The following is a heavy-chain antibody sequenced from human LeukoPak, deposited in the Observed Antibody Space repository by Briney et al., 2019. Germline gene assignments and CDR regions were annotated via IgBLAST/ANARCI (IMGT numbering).Heavy chain of an antibody. J-gene: IGHJ4*02. Sequence: GGSLRLSCAASGFTFSNYDMSWVRQAPGKGLEWVSHISGSGDNTYYADSVKGRFTISRDNAKNTLYLQMNSLRAEDTAVYYCARDYSPSIAVAGTLDYWGQGTLVTVSS. CDR2: ISGSGDNT. V-gene: IGHV3-23*01. D-gene: IGHD6-19*01. CDR1: GFTFSNYD. CDR3: ARDYSPSIAVAGTLDY.